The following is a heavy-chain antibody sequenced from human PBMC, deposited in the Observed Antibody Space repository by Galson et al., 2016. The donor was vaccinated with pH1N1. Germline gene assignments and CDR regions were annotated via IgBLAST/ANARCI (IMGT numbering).Heavy chain of an antibody. Sequence: SLRLSCAGSGFTFSDYWMTWVRQAPGKGLEWVANMKPDGSKRYYVDSVKGRFTISRDNTKNSLYLQMNSLRAEDTAVYYCVRAVGAAACHWGRGTLVTVSS. J-gene: IGHJ4*02. CDR2: MKPDGSKR. CDR3: VRAVGAAACH. D-gene: IGHD6-13*01. V-gene: IGHV3-7*01. CDR1: GFTFSDYW.